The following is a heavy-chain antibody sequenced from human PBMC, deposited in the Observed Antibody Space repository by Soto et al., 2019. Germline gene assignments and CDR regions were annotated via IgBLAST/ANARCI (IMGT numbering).Heavy chain of an antibody. V-gene: IGHV1-18*01. CDR3: ARDAPIFPTAGYSSSWYGFDY. CDR1: GYTFTSYG. CDR2: ISAYNGNT. D-gene: IGHD6-13*01. Sequence: GASVKVSCKASGYTFTSYGISWVRQAPGQGLEWMGWISAYNGNTNYAQKLQGRVTMTTDTSTSTAYMELRSLRSDDTAVYYCARDAPIFPTAGYSSSWYGFDYWGQGTLVTVSS. J-gene: IGHJ4*02.